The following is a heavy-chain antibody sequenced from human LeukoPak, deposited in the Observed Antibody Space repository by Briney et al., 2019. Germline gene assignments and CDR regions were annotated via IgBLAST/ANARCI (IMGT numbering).Heavy chain of an antibody. V-gene: IGHV3-23*01. D-gene: IGHD2-2*01. CDR3: AKDADGCGSTSCYARWFDP. Sequence: AGGSLRLSCAASGFTFSIHAMTWVRQAPGKGLEWVSTIDRSGDRTHYADSVKGRFTISRDNSKNTLYLQLSDLRDEDTAVYYCAKDADGCGSTSCYARWFDPWGQGTLVIVSS. CDR2: IDRSGDRT. CDR1: GFTFSIHA. J-gene: IGHJ5*02.